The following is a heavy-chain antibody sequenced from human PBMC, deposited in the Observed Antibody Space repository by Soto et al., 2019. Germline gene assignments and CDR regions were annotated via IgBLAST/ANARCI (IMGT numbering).Heavy chain of an antibody. CDR2: IYSGGST. CDR3: ARDFTYGSGSYLYYYGMDV. Sequence: PGGSLRLSCAASGFTVSSNYMSWVRQAPGKGLEWVSVIYSGGSTYYADSVKGRFTISRDNSKNTLYLQMNSLRAEDTAVYYWARDFTYGSGSYLYYYGMDVWGQGTTVTVSS. J-gene: IGHJ6*02. D-gene: IGHD3-10*01. V-gene: IGHV3-66*01. CDR1: GFTVSSNY.